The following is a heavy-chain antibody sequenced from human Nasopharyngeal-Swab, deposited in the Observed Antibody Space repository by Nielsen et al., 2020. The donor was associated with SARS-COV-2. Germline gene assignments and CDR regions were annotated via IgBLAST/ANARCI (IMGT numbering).Heavy chain of an antibody. J-gene: IGHJ4*02. Sequence: GGSLRLSCAASGFTFSSYGMHWVRQAPGRGLEWVAVIWYDGSNKYYADSVKGRFTISRDNSKNTLYLQMNSLRAEDTAVYYCARDFPFGGDVVYWGQGTLVTSPQ. V-gene: IGHV3-33*01. CDR3: ARDFPFGGDVVY. D-gene: IGHD3-10*01. CDR2: IWYDGSNK. CDR1: GFTFSSYG.